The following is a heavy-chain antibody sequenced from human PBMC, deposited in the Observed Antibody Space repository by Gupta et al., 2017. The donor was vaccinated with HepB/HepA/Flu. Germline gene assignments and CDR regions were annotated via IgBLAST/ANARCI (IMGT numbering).Heavy chain of an antibody. J-gene: IGHJ6*02. V-gene: IGHV4-39*01. D-gene: IGHD3-16*01. CDR2: IYYSGST. Sequence: QLQLHESGPGLVKPSETLSLTCTVSGGPISSSSYYWGWIRQPPGKGLEWIGSIYYSGSTYYNPSLKSRVTISVDTSKNQFSLKLSSVTAADTAVYYCARQGGSAGYYYYGMDVWGQGTTVTVSS. CDR3: ARQGGSAGYYYYGMDV. CDR1: GGPISSSSYY.